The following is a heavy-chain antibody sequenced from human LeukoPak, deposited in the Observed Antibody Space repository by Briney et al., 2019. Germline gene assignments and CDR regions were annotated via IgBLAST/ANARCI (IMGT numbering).Heavy chain of an antibody. D-gene: IGHD3-3*01. CDR1: GFTFRDYY. J-gene: IGHJ4*02. Sequence: GGSLRLSCAASGFTFRDYYMPWLRQAPGKGLEGLSNIDNSGNIKYYDDSVKGRFPISRDNTEHSVYLQLNTLRVEDTAVYYCARVRTIYGVILNYFDYWGQGTLVTVSS. CDR2: IDNSGNIK. CDR3: ARVRTIYGVILNYFDY. V-gene: IGHV3-11*04.